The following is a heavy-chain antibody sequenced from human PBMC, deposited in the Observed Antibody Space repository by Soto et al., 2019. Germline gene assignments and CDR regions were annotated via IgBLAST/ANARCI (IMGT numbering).Heavy chain of an antibody. CDR2: TRNKANSYTT. D-gene: IGHD3-10*01. J-gene: IGHJ6*02. V-gene: IGHV3-72*01. CDR3: ARGYGSGSYYYYGTDV. CDR1: GFTFSDHY. Sequence: GGSLRLSCAASGFTFSDHYMDWVRQAPGKGLEWVGRTRNKANSYTTEYAASVKGRFTISRDDSKNSLYLQMNSLKTEDTAVYYCARGYGSGSYYYYGTDVWGQGTTMTV.